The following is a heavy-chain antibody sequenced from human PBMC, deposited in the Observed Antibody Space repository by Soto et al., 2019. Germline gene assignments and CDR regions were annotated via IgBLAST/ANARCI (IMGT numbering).Heavy chain of an antibody. J-gene: IGHJ4*02. CDR2: IYYTGST. V-gene: IGHV4-59*12. Sequence: QVQLQESGPGLVKPSETLSLTCTVSGGSISSYYWSWIRQPPGKGLEWSGYIYYTGSTNYDPSRKSRGTIPVDTSENPSTRGRHRRIAADPAVNHWAGPKSGSGRTYSADWGPGTLVTVPS. CDR3: AGPKSGSGRTYSAD. CDR1: GGSISSYY. D-gene: IGHD3-10*01.